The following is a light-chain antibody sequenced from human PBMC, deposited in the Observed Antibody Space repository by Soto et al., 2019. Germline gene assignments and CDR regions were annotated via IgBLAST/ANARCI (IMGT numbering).Light chain of an antibody. CDR2: KAS. J-gene: IGKJ1*01. CDR1: QTISSW. Sequence: DIQMTQSPSTLFGSVGDRATITCRASQTISSWLAWYQQKPGKAPKLLIYKASTLKSGIPSRFSGRGSGTEFTLTISSLQPDDFANYYCQHYNSYSEAFGQGTKVELK. V-gene: IGKV1-5*03. CDR3: QHYNSYSEA.